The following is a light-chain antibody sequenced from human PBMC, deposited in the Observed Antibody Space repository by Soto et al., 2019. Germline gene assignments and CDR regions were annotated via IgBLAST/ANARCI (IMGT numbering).Light chain of an antibody. CDR2: SNN. J-gene: IGLJ3*02. Sequence: QAVVTQPPSASGTPGQRVTISCSGSTSNIGSNTVNWYQQFPGTAPKVLIYSNNQRPSGVPDRFSGSKSGTSASLAISGLQSEDEAEYFCAAWDDSLNGWVFGGGTQLTVL. V-gene: IGLV1-44*01. CDR1: TSNIGSNT. CDR3: AAWDDSLNGWV.